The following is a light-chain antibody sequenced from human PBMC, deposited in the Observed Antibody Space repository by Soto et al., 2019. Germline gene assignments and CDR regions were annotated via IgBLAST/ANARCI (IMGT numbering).Light chain of an antibody. V-gene: IGLV2-14*01. J-gene: IGLJ2*01. CDR3: SSYTSSSTPV. Sequence: QSVLTQPASVSGSPGQSITISCTGTSSDVGGYNYVSWYQQHPGKAPKLMIYEVSNRPSGVSSRFSGSKSGNTASLTISGRQAEDEADYYCSSYTSSSTPVFGGGTKVTVL. CDR2: EVS. CDR1: SSDVGGYNY.